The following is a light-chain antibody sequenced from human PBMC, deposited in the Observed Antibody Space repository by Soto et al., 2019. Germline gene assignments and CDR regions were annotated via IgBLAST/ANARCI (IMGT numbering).Light chain of an antibody. CDR2: QTS. J-gene: IGKJ4*01. V-gene: IGKV3-11*01. Sequence: EIVLTQSPATLSSFPGDRVTLSCRASQYINTRLAWYQHRPGQAPRLLIYQTSLRAAGIPARFSASGSGTDFTLTISDVQPEDFALYYCQQYNSYPLTFGGGTKVEIK. CDR1: QYINTR. CDR3: QQYNSYPLT.